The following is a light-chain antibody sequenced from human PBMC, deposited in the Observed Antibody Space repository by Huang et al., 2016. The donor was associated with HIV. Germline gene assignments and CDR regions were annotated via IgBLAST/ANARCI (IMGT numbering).Light chain of an antibody. V-gene: IGKV2-28*01. CDR1: QSLLHSNGYNY. CDR2: LGS. J-gene: IGKJ2*01. Sequence: DIVMTQSPLSLPVTPGEPASMSCRSSQSLLHSNGYNYLGWYLQKPGQSPQLLIYLGSHRASGVPDRFSGSGSGTDFALKISRVEAEDVGIYYCMQALQTPPYTFGQGTKLEIK. CDR3: MQALQTPPYT.